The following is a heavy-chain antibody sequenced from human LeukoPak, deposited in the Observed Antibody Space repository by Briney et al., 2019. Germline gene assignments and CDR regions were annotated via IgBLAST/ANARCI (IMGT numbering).Heavy chain of an antibody. CDR2: INPNSGGT. V-gene: IGHV1-2*02. CDR1: GYTFTGYY. D-gene: IGHD2-2*01. CDR3: ARDMREGVVVVPAATVDY. Sequence: ASVKVSCKASGYTFTGYYMHWVRQAPGQGLEWMGWINPNSGGTNYAQKFQGRVTMTRDTSISTAYMELSRLRSDDTAVYYCARDMREGVVVVPAATVDYWGQGTLVTVSS. J-gene: IGHJ4*02.